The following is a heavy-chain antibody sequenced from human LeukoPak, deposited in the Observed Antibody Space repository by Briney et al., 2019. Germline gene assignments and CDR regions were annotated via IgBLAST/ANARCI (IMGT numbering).Heavy chain of an antibody. CDR2: ISSSSSYI. CDR1: GFTFSSYS. CDR3: AKDRRDGSGSYYKDY. D-gene: IGHD3-10*01. J-gene: IGHJ4*02. V-gene: IGHV3-21*01. Sequence: KTGGSLRLSCAASGFTFSSYSMNWVRQAPGKGLEWVSSISSSSSYIYYADSVKGRFTISRDNSKNTLYLQMNSLRAEDTAVYYCAKDRRDGSGSYYKDYWGQGTLVTVSS.